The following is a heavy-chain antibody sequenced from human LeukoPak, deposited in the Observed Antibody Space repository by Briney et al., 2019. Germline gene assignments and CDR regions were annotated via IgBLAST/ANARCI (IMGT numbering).Heavy chain of an antibody. CDR3: AKVEWPDAFSI. J-gene: IGHJ3*02. CDR1: GFTYSSYA. V-gene: IGHV3-23*01. Sequence: GGSVRLSCVASGFTYSSYAMTWVRQAPGKGLEWVSLISSSGDNTYYADSVEGRFTISRDNSKNTLYLQMNSLRAEDTAIYYCAKVEWPDAFSIWGQGTMVTVSS. CDR2: ISSSGDNT. D-gene: IGHD3-3*01.